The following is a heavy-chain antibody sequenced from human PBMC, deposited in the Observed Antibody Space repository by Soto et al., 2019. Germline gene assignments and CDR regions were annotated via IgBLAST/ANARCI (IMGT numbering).Heavy chain of an antibody. J-gene: IGHJ4*02. CDR3: AGGPGVARNY. CDR1: GGSISSGGYS. V-gene: IGHV4-30-2*01. CDR2: TFHSGTT. Sequence: QLQLQESGSGLVKPSQTLSLTCAVSGGSISSGGYSWSWIRNPPGKGLEWMGNTFHSGTTYYNPSLKSRVTISVDRSKNQFPLKLSSVTAADTAVYYCAGGPGVARNYWGQGTLVTVSS. D-gene: IGHD5-12*01.